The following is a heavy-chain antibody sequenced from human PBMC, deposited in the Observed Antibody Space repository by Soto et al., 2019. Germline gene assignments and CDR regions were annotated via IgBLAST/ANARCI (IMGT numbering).Heavy chain of an antibody. V-gene: IGHV3-30*18. Sequence: QVQLVESGGGVVQPGRSLRLSCAASGFASSSYGMHWVRQAPGKGLEWVAVISSDGKKKYYADSVKGRFTISRDTSKNTLYLQMNSLRAEDTAVYYCAKMDYGDSGRDYWGQGTLVTVSS. D-gene: IGHD4-17*01. J-gene: IGHJ4*02. CDR1: GFASSSYG. CDR2: ISSDGKKK. CDR3: AKMDYGDSGRDY.